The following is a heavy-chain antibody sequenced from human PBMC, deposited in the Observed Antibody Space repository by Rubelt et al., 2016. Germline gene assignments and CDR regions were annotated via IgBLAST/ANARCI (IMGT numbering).Heavy chain of an antibody. D-gene: IGHD3-22*01. CDR1: GFTFDTYA. CDR3: GKQHSSGKPYEY. J-gene: IGHJ4*02. Sequence: VQLVESGGGVVQPGGSLRLSCAASGFTFDTYAMSWVRQAPGKGLEWVSAISSLGGTTYYADSVKGRFTISRDNSKNTLFLHMNSLRAEDAAVYYCGKQHSSGKPYEYWGQGTLVTVSS. CDR2: ISSLGGTT. V-gene: IGHV3-23*04.